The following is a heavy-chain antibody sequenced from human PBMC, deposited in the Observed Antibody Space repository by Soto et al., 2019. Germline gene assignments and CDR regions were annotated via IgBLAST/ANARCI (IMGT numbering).Heavy chain of an antibody. V-gene: IGHV3-21*01. Sequence: GGSLRLSCAASGFTLDSYTMNWVRQAPGKGLEWVSSISTITNYMYYADSVKGRFTISGDNAKHPLYLQMNSLRDEDTAVYYCARDSSSYGYDWFDPWGQGTLVTVSS. CDR2: ISTITNYM. CDR1: GFTLDSYT. J-gene: IGHJ5*02. CDR3: ARDSSSYGYDWFDP. D-gene: IGHD5-18*01.